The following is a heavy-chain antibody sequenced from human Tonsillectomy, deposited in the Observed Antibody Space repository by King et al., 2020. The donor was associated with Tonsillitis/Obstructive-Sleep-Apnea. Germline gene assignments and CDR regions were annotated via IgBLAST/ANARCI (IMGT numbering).Heavy chain of an antibody. CDR3: ARCRGNTMVQS. CDR1: GFTVSSSY. D-gene: IGHD3-10*01. V-gene: IGHV3-53*01. CDR2: IYSGANK. Sequence: EVQLVESGGGLIQPGGSLRLSCAASGFTVSSSYMTWVRQAPGKGLEWVSVIYSGANKYYADSVKGRFTISSDNSKNTLYLKMNSLRAEETAVYYCARCRGNTMVQSWGQGTLVTVSS. J-gene: IGHJ5*02.